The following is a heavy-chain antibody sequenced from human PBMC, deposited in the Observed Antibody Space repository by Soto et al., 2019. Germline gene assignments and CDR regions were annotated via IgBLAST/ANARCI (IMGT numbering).Heavy chain of an antibody. Sequence: QITLKESGPPLVKPTQTLTLTCTFSGFSLSTSGVGVGWIRQPPGKALEWLALIYWDDDKRYSPSLKSRLTITKDTSKLQVVLTMTNMDPVDTATYYCAHQAEIGVAGTLPLEYFDYWGQGTLVTVSS. V-gene: IGHV2-5*02. CDR1: GFSLSTSGVG. CDR3: AHQAEIGVAGTLPLEYFDY. CDR2: IYWDDDK. D-gene: IGHD6-19*01. J-gene: IGHJ4*02.